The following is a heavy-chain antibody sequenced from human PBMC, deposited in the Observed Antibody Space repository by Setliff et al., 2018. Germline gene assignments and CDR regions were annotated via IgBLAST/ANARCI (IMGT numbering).Heavy chain of an antibody. D-gene: IGHD2-2*01. CDR3: ARDFALVPAAFDV. J-gene: IGHJ3*01. CDR1: GYSISSGYF. V-gene: IGHV4-38-2*02. CDR2: IYHSGST. Sequence: SETLSLTCAVSGYSISSGYFWGWIRQPPGKGLEWIGSIYHSGSTYYNPSLKSRVTISVDTSKNQFSLKVNSVTAADTAVYYCARDFALVPAAFDVWGQGMMVTVSS.